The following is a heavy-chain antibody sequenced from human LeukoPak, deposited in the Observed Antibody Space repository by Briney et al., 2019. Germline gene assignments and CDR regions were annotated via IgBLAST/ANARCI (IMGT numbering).Heavy chain of an antibody. D-gene: IGHD2-2*01. V-gene: IGHV4-61*01. Sequence: KPSETLSLTCTVSGGSVSSGSYYWSWIRQPPGKGLEWIGYIYYSGSTDYNPSLKSRVTISVDTSKNQFSLKLSSVTAADTAVYYCANGVVPTGDYFDYWGQGTLVTVSS. J-gene: IGHJ4*02. CDR3: ANGVVPTGDYFDY. CDR1: GGSVSSGSYY. CDR2: IYYSGST.